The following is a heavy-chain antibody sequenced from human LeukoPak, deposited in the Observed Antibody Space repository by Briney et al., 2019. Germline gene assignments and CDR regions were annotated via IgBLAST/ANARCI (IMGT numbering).Heavy chain of an antibody. V-gene: IGHV4-59*01. CDR2: IYYRGGT. CDR3: ARDSSPLYDAFDI. Sequence: SETLSLTCAVYGGSFSGYYWSWIRQPPGEGLEWIGYIYYRGGTNYSPSLKSRVTISLDTPKNRISLRLSSVTAADTAVYYCARDSSPLYDAFDIWGQGTMVTVSS. J-gene: IGHJ3*02. CDR1: GGSFSGYY. D-gene: IGHD2-2*01.